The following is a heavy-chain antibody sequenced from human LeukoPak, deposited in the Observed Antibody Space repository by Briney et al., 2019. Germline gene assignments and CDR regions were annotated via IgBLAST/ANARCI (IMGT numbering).Heavy chain of an antibody. V-gene: IGHV3-23*01. CDR2: ISGSGGST. D-gene: IGHD2-8*01. CDR3: XXXXXASGPRCPFFDY. Sequence: PGGSLRLSCAASGFTFSSYAMSWVRQAPGKGLEWVSAISGSGGSTYYADSVKGRFTISRDNSKNTLYLQMNSLRAEDTAVYYXXXXXXASGPRCPFFDYWGQGTLVTVSS. CDR1: GFTFSSYA. J-gene: IGHJ4*02.